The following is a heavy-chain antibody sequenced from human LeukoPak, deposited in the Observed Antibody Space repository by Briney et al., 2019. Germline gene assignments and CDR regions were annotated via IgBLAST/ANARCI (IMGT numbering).Heavy chain of an antibody. V-gene: IGHV4-34*01. CDR1: GFTFSDSY. J-gene: IGHJ4*02. CDR3: ARGLGFGYYGSGSYPD. CDR2: INHSGST. D-gene: IGHD3-10*01. Sequence: PGGSLRLSCAASGFTFSDSYMSWIRQAPGKGLEWIGEINHSGSTNYNPSLKSRVTISVDTSKNQFSLKLSSVTAADTAVYYCARGLGFGYYGSGSYPDWGQGTLVTVSS.